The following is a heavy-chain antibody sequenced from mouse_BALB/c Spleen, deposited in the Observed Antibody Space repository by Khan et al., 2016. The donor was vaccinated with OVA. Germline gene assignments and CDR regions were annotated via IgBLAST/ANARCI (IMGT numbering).Heavy chain of an antibody. CDR3: ARGSSRAMDY. J-gene: IGHJ4*01. CDR1: GYTFTNYG. Sequence: QIQLVQSGPELKKPGETVKISCKASGYTFTNYGMNWVKQAPGKGLKWMGWIYTYTGEPTYADDFKGRFAFSLESSASTAYLQINNLTNEDAATYFCARGSSRAMDYWGQGTSVTVSS. D-gene: IGHD1-1*01. CDR2: IYTYTGEP. V-gene: IGHV9-3-1*01.